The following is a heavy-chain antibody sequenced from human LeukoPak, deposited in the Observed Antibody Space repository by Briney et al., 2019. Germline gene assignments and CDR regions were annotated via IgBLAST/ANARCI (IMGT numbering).Heavy chain of an antibody. CDR2: IYSGGST. CDR3: ARGKLGAIDY. D-gene: IGHD1-26*01. CDR1: GFTVSSNY. J-gene: IGHJ4*01. Sequence: GGSLRLSCAASGFTVSSNYMGWVRQAPGKGLGWVSVIYSGGSTYYADSVKGRFTISRDNSKNTLYLQMNSLRAEDMGVYYCARGKLGAIDYWGHGTLVTVSS. V-gene: IGHV3-53*01.